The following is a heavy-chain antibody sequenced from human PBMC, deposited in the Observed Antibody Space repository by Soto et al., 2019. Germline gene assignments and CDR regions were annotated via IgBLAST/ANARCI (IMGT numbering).Heavy chain of an antibody. CDR1: GFTFSDYY. V-gene: IGHV3-11*01. CDR3: ARVVTIFGVVITQYYYYMDV. Sequence: GGSLRLSCAASGFTFSDYYMSWIRQAPGKGLEWVSYISSSGSTIYYADSVKGRFTISRDNAKNSLYLQMNSLRAEDTAVYYCARVVTIFGVVITQYYYYMDVWGKGTTVTVSS. D-gene: IGHD3-3*01. CDR2: ISSSGSTI. J-gene: IGHJ6*03.